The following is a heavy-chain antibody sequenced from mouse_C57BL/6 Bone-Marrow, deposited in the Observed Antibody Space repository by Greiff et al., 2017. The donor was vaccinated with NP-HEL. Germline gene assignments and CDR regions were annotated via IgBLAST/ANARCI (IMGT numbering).Heavy chain of an antibody. CDR1: GYAFTNYL. J-gene: IGHJ1*03. Sequence: QVQLQQSGAELVRPGTSVKVSCKASGYAFTNYLIEWVKQRPGQGLEWIGVINPGSGGTNYNEKFKGKATLTADKSSSTAYMQLSSLTSEDSAFYFCARGGSSWYFDVWGTGTTVTVSS. D-gene: IGHD1-1*01. V-gene: IGHV1-54*01. CDR2: INPGSGGT. CDR3: ARGGSSWYFDV.